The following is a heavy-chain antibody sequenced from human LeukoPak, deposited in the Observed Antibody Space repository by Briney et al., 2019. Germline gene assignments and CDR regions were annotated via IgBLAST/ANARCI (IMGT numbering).Heavy chain of an antibody. V-gene: IGHV1-2*02. D-gene: IGHD1-7*01. CDR3: ARDLSALTGTTGV. Sequence: ASVKVSCKASGYTFTGYYMHWVRQAPGPGLEWMGWINPNSGGTNYAQKFQGRVTMTRDTSISTAYMELSRLRSDDTAVYYCARDLSALTGTTGVWGQGTLVTVSS. CDR2: INPNSGGT. CDR1: GYTFTGYY. J-gene: IGHJ4*02.